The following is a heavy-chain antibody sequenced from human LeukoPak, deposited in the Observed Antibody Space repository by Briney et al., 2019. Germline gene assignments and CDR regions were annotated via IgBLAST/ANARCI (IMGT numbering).Heavy chain of an antibody. D-gene: IGHD6-13*01. J-gene: IGHJ4*02. CDR3: AKEATAAGTGYFDY. V-gene: IGHV3-21*04. CDR1: GFTFSSHS. Sequence: GGSLRLSCAASGFTFSSHSLMWVRQAPGKGLEWVSSISPDSGYIYYADSVKGRFTISRDNAENSLFLQMNSLGAEDTAVYYCAKEATAAGTGYFDYWGQGTLVTVSS. CDR2: ISPDSGYI.